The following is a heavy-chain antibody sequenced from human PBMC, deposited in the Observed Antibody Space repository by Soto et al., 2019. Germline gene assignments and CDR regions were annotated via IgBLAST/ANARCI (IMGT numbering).Heavy chain of an antibody. CDR2: IWYDGSNK. CDR3: ARDIGDSYGMEV. Sequence: GGSLRLSCAASGFTFSSYGMHWVRQAPGKGLEWVAVIWYDGSNKYYADSVKGRFTISRDNSKNTLYLQMNSLRAEDTAVYYCARDIGDSYGMEVWGQGTTVTVSS. CDR1: GFTFSSYG. J-gene: IGHJ6*02. V-gene: IGHV3-33*01. D-gene: IGHD1-26*01.